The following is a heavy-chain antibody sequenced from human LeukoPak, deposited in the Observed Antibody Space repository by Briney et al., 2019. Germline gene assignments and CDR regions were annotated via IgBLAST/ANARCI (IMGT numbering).Heavy chain of an antibody. D-gene: IGHD3-10*01. CDR3: TTDMTSGSSFDY. CDR2: TKSKTDGWTT. CDR1: GFTFSNAY. V-gene: IGHV3-15*01. J-gene: IGHJ4*02. Sequence: GGSLRLSCAASGFTFSNAYMTWVRQAPGQGLEWIGRTKSKTDGWTTDYAAPVKGRFSISRDDSKTTLYLQMNSLKTEDTAVYFCTTDMTSGSSFDYWGQGTLVTVSS.